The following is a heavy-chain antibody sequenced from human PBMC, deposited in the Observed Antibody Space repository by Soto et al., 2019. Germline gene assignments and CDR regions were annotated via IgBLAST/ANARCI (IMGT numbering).Heavy chain of an antibody. CDR1: GFTFSSYS. V-gene: IGHV3-48*01. J-gene: IGHJ5*02. CDR2: ISSSSSTI. Sequence: EVQLVESGGGLVQPGGSLRLSCAASGFTFSSYSMNWVRQAPGKGLEWVSYISSSSSTIYYADSVKGRFTISRDNAKNSLYLQMNSLRAEDRAVYYCAGEADYLSWFDPWGQGTLVTVSS. CDR3: AGEADYLSWFDP. D-gene: IGHD4-17*01.